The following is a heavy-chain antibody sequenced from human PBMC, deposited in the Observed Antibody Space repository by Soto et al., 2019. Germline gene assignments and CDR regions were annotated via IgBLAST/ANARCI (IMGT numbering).Heavy chain of an antibody. V-gene: IGHV4-39*01. CDR1: GGSISSSNYY. CDR2: IYYSGST. J-gene: IGHJ6*03. D-gene: IGHD3-3*01. Sequence: PSETLSLTCPVSGGSISSSNYYWGWIHQPPGKGLEWIGSIYYSGSTYYNPSLKSRVTISVDTSKNQFSLKLSSVIAADTAVYYCARHSASSWSYYYYMDVWGKGTTVTVSS. CDR3: ARHSASSWSYYYYMDV.